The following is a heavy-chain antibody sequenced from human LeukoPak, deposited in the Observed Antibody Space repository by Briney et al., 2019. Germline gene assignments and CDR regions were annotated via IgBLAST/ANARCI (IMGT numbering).Heavy chain of an antibody. D-gene: IGHD6-25*01. V-gene: IGHV4-39*01. CDR3: ARHLSGWPPRVTLPFEY. Sequence: SETLSLTCTVSGGSISSSSYSWGWIRHPPGKGLEWIGSIYYNGNTYYNPSLNSRVTISVDTSKNQSSLKLSSVTAGDTAIYYCARHLSGWPPRVTLPFEYWGQGTLVTASS. CDR1: GGSISSSSYS. J-gene: IGHJ4*02. CDR2: IYYNGNT.